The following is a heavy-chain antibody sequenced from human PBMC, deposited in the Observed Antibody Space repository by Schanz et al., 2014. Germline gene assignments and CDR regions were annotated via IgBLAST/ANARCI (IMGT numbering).Heavy chain of an antibody. CDR3: AKGKSEVRGIILDY. J-gene: IGHJ4*02. V-gene: IGHV3-23*04. CDR1: GFKFTDYA. CDR2: ISGSSENT. Sequence: VYLVESGGDLVKPGGSLRLSCAASGFKFTDYAMTWVRQAPGKGLEWVATISGSSENTYYADSVKGRVTISRDNSRNTLFLQMRNLRADDTALYYCAKGKSEVRGIILDYWGQGTMXVVSS. D-gene: IGHD3-10*01.